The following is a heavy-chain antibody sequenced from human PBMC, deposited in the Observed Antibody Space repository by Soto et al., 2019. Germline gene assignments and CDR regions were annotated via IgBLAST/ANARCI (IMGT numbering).Heavy chain of an antibody. J-gene: IGHJ4*02. CDR3: GRDDGDYYFDY. Sequence: AGGSLRLSCAAAWFTFSSFAISWVRQAPGKGLEGVSGISSSGGGTKYADSVKGRFTISRDNSKNQLFMQMNSLRAEDTAVYYCGRDDGDYYFDYWGRGTLVTVSS. V-gene: IGHV3-23*01. CDR1: WFTFSSFA. D-gene: IGHD4-17*01. CDR2: ISSSGGGT.